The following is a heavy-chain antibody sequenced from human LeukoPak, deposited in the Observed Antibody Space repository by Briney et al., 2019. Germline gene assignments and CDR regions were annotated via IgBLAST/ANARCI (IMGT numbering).Heavy chain of an antibody. CDR2: IHYTGSS. Sequence: SETLSLTCTVSGGSISSYYWSWIRQSPGKGLEWIGYIHYTGSSNSNPSLKSRVTISVDTSKNQVSLKLSSVSVADTAVYYCARMEGAWLPNAFDIWGHGTMVTVSS. CDR3: ARMEGAWLPNAFDI. V-gene: IGHV4-59*01. J-gene: IGHJ3*02. D-gene: IGHD6-19*01. CDR1: GGSISSYY.